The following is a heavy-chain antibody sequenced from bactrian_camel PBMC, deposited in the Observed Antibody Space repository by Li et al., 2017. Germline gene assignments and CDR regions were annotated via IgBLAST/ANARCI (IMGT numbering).Heavy chain of an antibody. J-gene: IGHJ4*01. CDR3: AARKVARGSHFSLGRAPALRRDEYNF. CDR2: IYTGAGST. Sequence: VESGGGSVQSGGSLRLSCGTSGDTFSGRCVACFRQAPGKEREGVASIYTGAGSTFYTDAVKGRFTVSQDNGKNTLSLQMTALKPEDTAVYYCAARKVARGSHFSLGRAPALRRDEYNFWGQGTQVTVS. V-gene: IGHV3S1*01. CDR1: GDTFSGRC. D-gene: IGHD2*01.